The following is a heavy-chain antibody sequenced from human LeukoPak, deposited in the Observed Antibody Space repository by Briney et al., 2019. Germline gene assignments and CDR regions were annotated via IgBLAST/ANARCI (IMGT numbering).Heavy chain of an antibody. Sequence: SETLSLTCAVYGGSFSGYYWGWIRQPPGKGLEWIGEINHSGSTNYNPSLKSRVTISVDTSKNQFSLKLSSVTAADTAVYYCARGFPRRFLEWLADRDYYYYYGMDVWGQGTTVTVSS. CDR1: GGSFSGYY. CDR3: ARGFPRRFLEWLADRDYYYYYGMDV. V-gene: IGHV4-34*01. J-gene: IGHJ6*02. D-gene: IGHD3-3*01. CDR2: INHSGST.